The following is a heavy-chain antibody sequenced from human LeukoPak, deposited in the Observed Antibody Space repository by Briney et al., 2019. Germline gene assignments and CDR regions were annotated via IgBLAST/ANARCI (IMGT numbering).Heavy chain of an antibody. CDR1: GFTFSSYS. V-gene: IGHV3-48*02. Sequence: GGSLRLSCAASGFTFSSYSMHWVRQSPGKGVEWGSYISSSSSTIYYADSVKGRFTISRDNAKNSLYLQMNSLRDEDTAVYYCATNCGGDCYGALDIWGQGTMVTVSS. CDR3: ATNCGGDCYGALDI. J-gene: IGHJ3*02. D-gene: IGHD2-21*02. CDR2: ISSSSSTI.